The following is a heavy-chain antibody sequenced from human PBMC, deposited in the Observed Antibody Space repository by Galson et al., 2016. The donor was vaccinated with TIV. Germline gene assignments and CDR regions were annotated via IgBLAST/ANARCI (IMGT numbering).Heavy chain of an antibody. D-gene: IGHD3-3*01. J-gene: IGHJ3*02. CDR2: INSYNGDT. CDR3: ARDRNSISAVVLEVDAFDI. V-gene: IGHV1-18*04. CDR1: GYSSATHG. Sequence: SVKVSCKASGYSSATHGINWVRQAPGQGLEWMGWINSYNGDTRHAQKVQGRVTLTTDTSTGTAYMELRSLRSDDTALYYCARDRNSISAVVLEVDAFDIWGQGTMVTVSA.